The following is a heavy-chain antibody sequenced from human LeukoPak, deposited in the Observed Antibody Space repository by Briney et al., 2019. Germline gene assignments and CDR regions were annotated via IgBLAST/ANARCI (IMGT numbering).Heavy chain of an antibody. CDR2: ISGSDGST. Sequence: PGGSLRLSCAASGFTFSSYAMSWVRQAPGKGLEWVSGISGSDGSTYYADSVKRRFTISRDNSKNTLYLQMNSLRADDTAVYYCARAGRIRFDYWGQGTLVTVSS. J-gene: IGHJ4*02. CDR3: ARAGRIRFDY. CDR1: GFTFSSYA. V-gene: IGHV3-23*01. D-gene: IGHD1-26*01.